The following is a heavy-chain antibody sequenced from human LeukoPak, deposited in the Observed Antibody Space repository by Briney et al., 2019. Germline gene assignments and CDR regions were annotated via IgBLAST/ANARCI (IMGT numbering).Heavy chain of an antibody. CDR3: ARVRFDATSNIIDY. CDR2: ISSSGSTI. CDR1: GFTFSSYE. D-gene: IGHD2/OR15-2a*01. V-gene: IGHV3-48*03. J-gene: IGHJ4*02. Sequence: GGSLRLSCAASGFTFSSYEMNWVRQAPGKGLEWVSYISSSGSTIYYADSVKGRFTISRDNAKNSLYLQMNSLRAEDTAVYYCARVRFDATSNIIDYWGQGTLVTVSS.